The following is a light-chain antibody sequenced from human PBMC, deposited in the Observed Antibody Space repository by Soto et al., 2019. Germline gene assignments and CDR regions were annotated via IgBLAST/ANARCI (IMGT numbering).Light chain of an antibody. J-gene: IGLJ1*01. Sequence: QSVLTQPASVSGSPGQSITISCTGTSSNVGSYKLVSWYQQHPGKAPKLMIFEVNKRPSGVPHRFSGSRSGNTASLTISGLQAEDEADYYCSSYTSGTTLYVFGTGTKLTVL. CDR3: SSYTSGTTLYV. CDR2: EVN. V-gene: IGLV2-14*02. CDR1: SSNVGSYKL.